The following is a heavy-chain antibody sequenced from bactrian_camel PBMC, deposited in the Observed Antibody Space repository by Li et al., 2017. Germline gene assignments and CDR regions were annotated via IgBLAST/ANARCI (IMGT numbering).Heavy chain of an antibody. CDR2: IVSDGST. CDR3: AAHVGLCNTVPSPLPFRYMY. D-gene: IGHD3*01. V-gene: IGHV3S10*01. Sequence: VQLVESGGGLVQPGGSLRLTCAASGFTLTSYTMSWVRQAPGKGLEWVSAIVSDGSTYYADSVKGRFTISKDNAKNTLNLQMNGLKPEDTAMYYCAAHVGLCNTVPSPLPFRYMYWGQ. J-gene: IGHJ4*01. CDR1: GFTLTSYT.